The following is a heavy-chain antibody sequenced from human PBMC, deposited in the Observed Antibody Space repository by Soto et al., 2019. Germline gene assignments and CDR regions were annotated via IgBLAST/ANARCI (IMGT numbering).Heavy chain of an antibody. V-gene: IGHV4-34*01. CDR1: GGSFSGYY. CDR3: ARGGVVVVVAASPFDY. CDR2: INHSGST. Sequence: QVQLQQWGAGLLKPSETLSLTCAVYGGSFSGYYWSWIRQPPGKGLEWIGEINHSGSTNYNPSLKSRVTISVDTSKNQFSLKLSSVTAADTAVYYCARGGVVVVVAASPFDYWGQGTLVTVSS. J-gene: IGHJ4*02. D-gene: IGHD2-15*01.